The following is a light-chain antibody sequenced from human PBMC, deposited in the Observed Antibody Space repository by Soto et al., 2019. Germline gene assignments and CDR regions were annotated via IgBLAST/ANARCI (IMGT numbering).Light chain of an antibody. CDR1: PFNIGKNA. Sequence: QPVLTQPPSVSEAPRQRVTISCSGTPFNIGKNAVSWYQYLPGKSPKLLISSDDLRPSGVSDRFSGSKSGTSASLAISGLQFEDEGNYYCAVWDDSLNAVVFGGGTKLTVL. V-gene: IGLV1-36*01. J-gene: IGLJ3*02. CDR2: SDD. CDR3: AVWDDSLNAVV.